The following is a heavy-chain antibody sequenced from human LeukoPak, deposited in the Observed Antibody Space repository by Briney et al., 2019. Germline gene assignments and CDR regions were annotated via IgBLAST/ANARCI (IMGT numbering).Heavy chain of an antibody. Sequence: SHTLSLTCSVSGGSISRGSYYWSWIRQPAGKGLEWIGRIYTSGSTNYNPSLKSRVTISVDTSKNQISLKLSSVTAPDTAVYYCASVNTSHRRGYWFDPWGQGTLVTVSS. V-gene: IGHV4-61*02. CDR1: GGSISRGSYY. CDR2: IYTSGST. D-gene: IGHD1-26*01. CDR3: ASVNTSHRRGYWFDP. J-gene: IGHJ5*02.